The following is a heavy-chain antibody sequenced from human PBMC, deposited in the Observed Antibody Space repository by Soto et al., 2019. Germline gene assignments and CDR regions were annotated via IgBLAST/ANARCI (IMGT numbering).Heavy chain of an antibody. CDR1: GFTFSSYW. CDR3: AKGSVAGTNYFDY. V-gene: IGHV3-23*01. CDR2: ISGSGGST. Sequence: PGGSLRLSCAASGFTFSSYWMHWVRQAPGKGLEWVSRISGSGGSTTYADSVKGRVTISRDNAKNTLYLQMNSLRAEDTAVYYCAKGSVAGTNYFDYWGQGTLVTVSS. D-gene: IGHD6-19*01. J-gene: IGHJ4*02.